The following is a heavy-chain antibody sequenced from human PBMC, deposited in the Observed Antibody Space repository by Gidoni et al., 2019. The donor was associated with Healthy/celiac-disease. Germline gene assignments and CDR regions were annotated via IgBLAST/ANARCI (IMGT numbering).Heavy chain of an antibody. CDR2: IWYDGSNK. CDR1: GFTFSSHG. Sequence: QVQLVSSGGGVVQPGRSLTLPCAASGFTFSSHGRHWVRQDPGKGLEWVAVIWYDGSNKYYADSVKGRFTISRDNSKNTLYLQMNSLRAEDTAVYYCAREWGAAAPLFDAFDIWGQGTMVTVSS. J-gene: IGHJ3*02. V-gene: IGHV3-33*01. CDR3: AREWGAAAPLFDAFDI. D-gene: IGHD6-13*01.